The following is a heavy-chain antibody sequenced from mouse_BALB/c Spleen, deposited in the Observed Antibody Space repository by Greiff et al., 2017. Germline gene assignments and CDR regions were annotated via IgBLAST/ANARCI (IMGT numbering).Heavy chain of an antibody. J-gene: IGHJ3*01. CDR1: GFTFSSYA. V-gene: IGHV5-9-3*01. Sequence: VKLVESGGGLVKPGGSLKLSCAASGFTFSSYAMSWVRQTPEKRLEWVATISSGGSYTYYPDSVKGRFTISRDNAKNTLYLQMSSLRSEDTAMYYCASPNYYGSRFAYWGQGTLVTVAA. CDR2: ISSGGSYT. D-gene: IGHD1-1*01. CDR3: ASPNYYGSRFAY.